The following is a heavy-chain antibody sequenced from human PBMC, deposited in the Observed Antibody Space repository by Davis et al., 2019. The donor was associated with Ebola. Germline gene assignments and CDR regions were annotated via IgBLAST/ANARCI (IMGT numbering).Heavy chain of an antibody. CDR3: ARGITMIVGTHWFDP. J-gene: IGHJ5*02. V-gene: IGHV1-46*01. CDR2: INPSGGST. D-gene: IGHD3-22*01. Sequence: AASVKVSCKASGYTFTGYYMHWVRQAPGQGLEWMGIINPSGGSTSYAQKFQGRVTMTRDTSTSTAYMELRSLRSDDTAVYYCARGITMIVGTHWFDPWGQGTLVTVSS. CDR1: GYTFTGYY.